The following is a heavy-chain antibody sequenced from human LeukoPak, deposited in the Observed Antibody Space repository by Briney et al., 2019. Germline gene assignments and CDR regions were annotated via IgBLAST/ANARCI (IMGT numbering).Heavy chain of an antibody. CDR2: INHSGST. Sequence: SETLSLTCAVYGGSFSGYYWSWIRQPPGKGLEWIGKINHSGSTNYNPSLKSRVTISLDTSKNQFSLKLSSVTAADTAVYYCARVPSGSYSYFDSWGQGTLVTVSS. V-gene: IGHV4-34*01. CDR3: ARVPSGSYSYFDS. D-gene: IGHD1-26*01. CDR1: GGSFSGYY. J-gene: IGHJ4*02.